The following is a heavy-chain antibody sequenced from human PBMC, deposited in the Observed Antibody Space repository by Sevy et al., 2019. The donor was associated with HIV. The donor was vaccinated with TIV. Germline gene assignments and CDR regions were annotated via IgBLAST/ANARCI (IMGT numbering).Heavy chain of an antibody. V-gene: IGHV4-59*12. CDR3: ARRLRIVSDGMDV. CDR2: IYYSGST. D-gene: IGHD3-16*01. J-gene: IGHJ6*02. Sequence: SETLSLTCTVSGGSISSYYWSWIRQPPGKGLEWMGYIYYSGSTNYNASHKSRVTISVDTSKNQFSLKLSTVTAADAAVYYCARRLRIVSDGMDVWGQGTMVIVSS. CDR1: GGSISSYY.